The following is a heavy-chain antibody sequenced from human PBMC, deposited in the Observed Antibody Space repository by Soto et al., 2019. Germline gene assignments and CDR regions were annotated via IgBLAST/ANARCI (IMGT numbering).Heavy chain of an antibody. D-gene: IGHD5-12*01. CDR1: GFTFSSYW. CDR3: AMAWGSGYDRAYYYYGMDV. CDR2: INSDGSST. J-gene: IGHJ6*02. Sequence: GGSLRLSCAASGFTFSSYWMHWVRQAPGKGLVWVSRINSDGSSTSYADSVKGRFTISRDNAKNTLYLQMNSLRAEDTAVYYCAMAWGSGYDRAYYYYGMDVWGQGTTVTVSS. V-gene: IGHV3-74*01.